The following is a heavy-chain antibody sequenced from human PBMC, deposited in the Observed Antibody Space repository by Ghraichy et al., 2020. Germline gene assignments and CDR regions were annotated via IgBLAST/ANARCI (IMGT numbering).Heavy chain of an antibody. J-gene: IGHJ4*02. D-gene: IGHD3-10*01. CDR2: INPNSGGT. V-gene: IGHV1-2*06. CDR1: GYTFTGYY. Sequence: ASVKVSCKASGYTFTGYYMHWVRQAPGQGLEWMGRINPNSGGTNYAQKFQGRVTMTRDTSISTAYMELSRLRSDDTAVYYCARGPTWLGDYFDYWGQGTLVTVSS. CDR3: ARGPTWLGDYFDY.